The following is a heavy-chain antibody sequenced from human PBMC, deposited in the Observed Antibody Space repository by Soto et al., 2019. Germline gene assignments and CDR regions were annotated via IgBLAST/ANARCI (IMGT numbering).Heavy chain of an antibody. CDR1: GGTFSSYT. V-gene: IGHV1-69*02. D-gene: IGHD4-17*01. J-gene: IGHJ4*02. Sequence: QVQLVQSGAEVKKPGSSVKVSCKASGGTFSSYTISWVRQAPGQGLEWMGRIIPILGIANYAQKFQGRVTITADKSTSTAYMELSSLRSDDTAVYYCAMMTTRRRFDYWVQGTLVTVCS. CDR3: AMMTTRRRFDY. CDR2: IIPILGIA.